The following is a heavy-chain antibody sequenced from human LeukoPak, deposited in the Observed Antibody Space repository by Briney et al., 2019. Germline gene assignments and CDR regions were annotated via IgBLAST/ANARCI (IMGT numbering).Heavy chain of an antibody. J-gene: IGHJ6*02. CDR2: IYHSGST. CDR1: GYSINNGYY. CDR3: ARDMGSMDV. V-gene: IGHV4-38-2*02. Sequence: SETLSLTCTVSGYSINNGYYWGWIRQPPGKGLEWIGSIYHSGSTYYNPSLTSRVTVSVDTSKNHFSLKLSSVTAADTAVYYCARDMGSMDVWGQGTTVTVSS. D-gene: IGHD3-10*01.